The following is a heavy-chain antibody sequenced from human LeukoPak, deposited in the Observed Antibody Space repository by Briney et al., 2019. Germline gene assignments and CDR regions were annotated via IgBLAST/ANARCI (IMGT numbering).Heavy chain of an antibody. CDR1: GGSFSGYY. CDR3: ARGGLSSSWYRYYYGMDV. V-gene: IGHV4-34*01. D-gene: IGHD6-13*01. Sequence: SETLSLTCAVYGGSFSGYYWSWIRQPPGEGLEWIGEINHSGSTNYNPSLKSRVTISVDTSKNQFSLKLSSVTAADTAVYYCARGGLSSSWYRYYYGMDVWGQGTTVTVSS. CDR2: INHSGST. J-gene: IGHJ6*02.